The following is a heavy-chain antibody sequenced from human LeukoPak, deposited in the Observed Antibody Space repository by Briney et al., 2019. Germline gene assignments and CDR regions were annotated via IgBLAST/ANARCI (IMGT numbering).Heavy chain of an antibody. CDR1: GFTFSSYW. J-gene: IGHJ6*02. V-gene: IGHV3-7*01. Sequence: PGGSLRLSCAASGFTFSSYWMSWVRQAPGKGLEWLANINEDGSEKNYVESLKGRFTISRDNAKNSLYLQMNSLRAEDTALYYCARELGSYEGGYYGMDVWGQGTTVTVSS. D-gene: IGHD1-26*01. CDR2: INEDGSEK. CDR3: ARELGSYEGGYYGMDV.